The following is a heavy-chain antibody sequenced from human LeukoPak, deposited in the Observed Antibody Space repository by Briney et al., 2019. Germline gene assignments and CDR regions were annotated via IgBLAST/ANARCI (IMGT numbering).Heavy chain of an antibody. V-gene: IGHV1-2*02. J-gene: IGHJ4*02. D-gene: IGHD1-26*01. CDR1: GYTFTGYY. CDR3: ARDQLGGSYYLFDY. Sequence: ASVKVSCKASGYTFTGYYMHWVRQAPGQGLEWMGWINPNSGGTNYAQKFQGRVTMTRDTSISTAYMELSRLRSDDTAVYYCARDQLGGSYYLFDYWGQGTLVTVSS. CDR2: INPNSGGT.